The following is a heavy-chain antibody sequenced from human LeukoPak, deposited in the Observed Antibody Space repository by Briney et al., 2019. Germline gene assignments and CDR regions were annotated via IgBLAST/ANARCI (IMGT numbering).Heavy chain of an antibody. Sequence: GGSLRLSCAASGFTFSSYSMNWVRQAPGKGLEWVSSISSSSSYIYYADSVKGRFTISRDNAKNSLYLQMNSLRAEDTAVYYCARDRGFGRVVPAAMTDYWGQGTLVTVSS. V-gene: IGHV3-21*04. CDR2: ISSSSSYI. J-gene: IGHJ4*02. D-gene: IGHD2-2*01. CDR3: ARDRGFGRVVPAAMTDY. CDR1: GFTFSSYS.